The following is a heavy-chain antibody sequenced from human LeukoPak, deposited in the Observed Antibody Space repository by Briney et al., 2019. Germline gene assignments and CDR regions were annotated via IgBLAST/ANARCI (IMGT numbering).Heavy chain of an antibody. Sequence: ASVKVSCKASGYTFTSYYMHWVRQAPGQGLEWMGIINPSGGSTSYAQKFQGRVTMTRDTSTSTVYMELSSLRSDDTAVYYCARRRAGEQQLARYFDYWGQGTLVTVSS. V-gene: IGHV1-46*01. J-gene: IGHJ4*02. CDR1: GYTFTSYY. D-gene: IGHD6-13*01. CDR3: ARRRAGEQQLARYFDY. CDR2: INPSGGST.